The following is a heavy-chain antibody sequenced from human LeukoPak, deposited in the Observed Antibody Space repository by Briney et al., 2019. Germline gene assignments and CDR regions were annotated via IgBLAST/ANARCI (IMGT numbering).Heavy chain of an antibody. CDR1: GGSISSYY. CDR2: IYTSGST. Sequence: ASETLSLTCTVSGGSISSYYWSGIRQPAGKGLEWIGRIYTSGSTNYNPSLKSRVTMSVDTSKNQFSLKLSSVTAADTAVYYCARVRGGSYTPDFDYWGQGTLVTVSS. CDR3: ARVRGGSYTPDFDY. V-gene: IGHV4-4*07. D-gene: IGHD1-26*01. J-gene: IGHJ4*02.